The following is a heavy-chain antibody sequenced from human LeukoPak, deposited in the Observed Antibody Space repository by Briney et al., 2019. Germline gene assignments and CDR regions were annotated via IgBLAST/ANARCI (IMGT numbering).Heavy chain of an antibody. J-gene: IGHJ4*02. CDR3: ARGSIAVAGIFDY. CDR1: GFTVSSNY. D-gene: IGHD6-19*01. CDR2: IYSGGST. Sequence: GGSLRLSCAASGFTVSSNYMSWVRQAPGKGLGWVSVIYSGGSTYYADSVKGRFTISRDNSKNTLYLQMNSLRAEDTAVYYCARGSIAVAGIFDYWGQGTLVTVSS. V-gene: IGHV3-66*01.